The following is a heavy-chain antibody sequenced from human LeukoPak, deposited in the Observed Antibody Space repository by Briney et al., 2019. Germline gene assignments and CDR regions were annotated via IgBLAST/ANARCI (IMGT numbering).Heavy chain of an antibody. D-gene: IGHD1-26*01. V-gene: IGHV3-74*01. Sequence: QTGGSLRLSCAASGFTLRSHWMHWVRQVPGKGLVWVSRINNDGSSASYADAVKGRFTISRDNAKNSLYLQMNSLRAEDTAVYYCARDRAGSYYQDDAFDIWAKGQWSPSLQ. CDR3: ARDRAGSYYQDDAFDI. CDR2: INNDGSSA. CDR1: GFTLRSHW. J-gene: IGHJ3*02.